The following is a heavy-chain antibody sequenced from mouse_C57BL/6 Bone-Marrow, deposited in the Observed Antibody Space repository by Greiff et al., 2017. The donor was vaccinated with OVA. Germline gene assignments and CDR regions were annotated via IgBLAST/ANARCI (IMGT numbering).Heavy chain of an antibody. CDR3: ARSQLRDYAMDY. CDR1: GYTFPSYW. D-gene: IGHD3-2*02. J-gene: IGHJ4*01. CDR2: IYPSDSET. Sequence: QVQLQQPGAELVRPGSSVKLSCKASGYTFPSYWMDWVKQRPGQGLEWIGNIYPSDSETHYNQKFKDKATLTVDKSSSTAYMQLSSLTSEDSAVYYCARSQLRDYAMDYWGQGTSVTVSS. V-gene: IGHV1-61*01.